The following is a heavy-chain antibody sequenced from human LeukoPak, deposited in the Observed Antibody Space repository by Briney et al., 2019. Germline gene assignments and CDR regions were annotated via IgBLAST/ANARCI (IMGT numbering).Heavy chain of an antibody. CDR1: GYTFTSYY. Sequence: ASVKVSCKASGYTFTSYYMHWVRQAPGQGLEWMGIINPSGGSTSYAQKFQGRVTITRDMSASTAYMELSSLRSEDTAVYYCAAGQNWFDPWGQGTLVTVSS. CDR2: INPSGGST. CDR3: AAGQNWFDP. V-gene: IGHV1-46*01. J-gene: IGHJ5*02.